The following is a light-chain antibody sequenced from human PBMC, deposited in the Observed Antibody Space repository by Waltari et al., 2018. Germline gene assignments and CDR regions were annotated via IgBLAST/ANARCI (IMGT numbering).Light chain of an antibody. CDR3: QQYHITPPT. CDR2: WAS. J-gene: IGKJ2*01. CDR1: QSVLYSSNNNNY. Sequence: DIVMTQSPDSLAVSLGERATINCKSSQSVLYSSNNNNYLAWDQQKPGQPPKLLIYWASTRESGVPDRFSGSGSGTEFTLTISSLQAEDVAVYYCQQYHITPPTFGQGTKLEIK. V-gene: IGKV4-1*01.